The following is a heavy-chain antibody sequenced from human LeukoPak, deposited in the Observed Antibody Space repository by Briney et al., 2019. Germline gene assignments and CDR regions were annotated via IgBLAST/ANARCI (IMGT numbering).Heavy chain of an antibody. CDR2: INPSGGST. CDR3: ARDGSLGYYYDSSGYYYLFDY. Sequence: ASVKVSCKASGYTFTSYYMHWVRQAPGQGLEWMGIINPSGGSTSYAQKFQGRVTMTRDMSTSTVYMELSSLRSEDTAVYYCARDGSLGYYYDSSGYYYLFDYWGQGTLVTVSS. D-gene: IGHD3-22*01. J-gene: IGHJ4*02. CDR1: GYTFTSYY. V-gene: IGHV1-46*01.